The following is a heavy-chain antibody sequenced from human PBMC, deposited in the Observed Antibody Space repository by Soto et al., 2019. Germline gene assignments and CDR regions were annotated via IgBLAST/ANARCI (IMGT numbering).Heavy chain of an antibody. D-gene: IGHD1-1*01. CDR1: GFTFTHYR. J-gene: IGHJ4*02. CDR3: ARAGDCNSVQDF. CDR2: INSDGARI. V-gene: IGHV3-74*03. Sequence: GGSLRLSCAASGFTFTHYRIHWVRQPPGKGLEWVGRINSDGARIEYGDSVKGRFTISRDNAQNMVFLQMNSLTDEDSGVYFCARAGDCNSVQDFWGQGTLSTAPS.